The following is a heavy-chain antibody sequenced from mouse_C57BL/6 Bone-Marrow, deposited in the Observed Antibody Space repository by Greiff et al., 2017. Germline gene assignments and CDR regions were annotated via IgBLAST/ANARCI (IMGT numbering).Heavy chain of an antibody. CDR1: GYTFTDYY. V-gene: IGHV1-26*01. CDR3: ARTRSYYYAFDY. CDR2: INPDTGGT. Sequence: VQLQQSGPELVKPGASVTISCKASGYTFTDYYMNWVKQTHGKGLEWIGAINPDTGGTSYNQKFKGKAILTVDKSSSTASMELRSLTSEDSAVYYYARTRSYYYAFDYGCRGTSVTVSS. J-gene: IGHJ4*01.